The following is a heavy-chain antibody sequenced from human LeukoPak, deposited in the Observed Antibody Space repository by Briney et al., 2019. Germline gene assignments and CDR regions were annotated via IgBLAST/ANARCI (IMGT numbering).Heavy chain of an antibody. Sequence: GGSLRLSCAASGFTFSDYYMSWIRQAPGKGLEWVSYISSSGSTIYYADSVKGRFTISRDNAKNSLYLQMNSLRAEDTAVYYCAKESADFWSGYYLRINYHGMDVWGQGTTVTVSS. CDR3: AKESADFWSGYYLRINYHGMDV. D-gene: IGHD3-3*01. J-gene: IGHJ6*02. V-gene: IGHV3-11*01. CDR1: GFTFSDYY. CDR2: ISSSGSTI.